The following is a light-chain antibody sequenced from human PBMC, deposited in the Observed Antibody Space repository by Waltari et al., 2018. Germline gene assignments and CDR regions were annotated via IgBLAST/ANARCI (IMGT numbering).Light chain of an antibody. CDR2: EAS. CDR1: QGISTY. Sequence: IQLTQSPSSLSASVGDTVTITCRASQGISTYLAWLKQKTGRSPKFLIFEASTLQSGVPSRFSGSGSGIDFTLTISSLQPEHVATYYCQQFHDYPWTFGQGTKVEIK. V-gene: IGKV1-9*01. CDR3: QQFHDYPWT. J-gene: IGKJ1*01.